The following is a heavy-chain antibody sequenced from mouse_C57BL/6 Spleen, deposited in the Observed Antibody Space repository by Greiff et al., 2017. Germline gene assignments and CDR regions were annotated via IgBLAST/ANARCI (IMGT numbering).Heavy chain of an antibody. D-gene: IGHD1-1*01. V-gene: IGHV1-64*01. CDR2: IHPNSGST. Sequence: QVQLQQPGAELVKPGASVKLSCKASGYTFTSYWMHWVKQRPGQGLEWIGMIHPNSGSTNYNEKFKSKATLPVDKASSTAYMQLSSLTSEDSAVYYGARNYYGSSCGYGYFDVWGTGTTGTVSS. CDR1: GYTFTSYW. CDR3: ARNYYGSSCGYGYFDV. J-gene: IGHJ1*03.